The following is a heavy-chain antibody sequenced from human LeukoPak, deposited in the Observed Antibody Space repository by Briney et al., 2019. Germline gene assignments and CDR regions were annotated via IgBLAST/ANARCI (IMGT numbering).Heavy chain of an antibody. Sequence: GASVKVSCKASGYTFTSYYMHWVRQAPGQGLEWMGIINPSGGSTSYAQKFQGRVTMTRDTSTSTVYMELSSLRSEDTAVYYCARVALPYCSGGSCYSYYYYGMDVWSQGTTVTVSS. CDR1: GYTFTSYY. J-gene: IGHJ6*02. CDR2: INPSGGST. CDR3: ARVALPYCSGGSCYSYYYYGMDV. D-gene: IGHD2-15*01. V-gene: IGHV1-46*03.